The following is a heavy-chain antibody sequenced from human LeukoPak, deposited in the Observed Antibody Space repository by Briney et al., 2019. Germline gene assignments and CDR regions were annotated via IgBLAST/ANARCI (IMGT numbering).Heavy chain of an antibody. CDR1: GYTFTSYG. Sequence: ASVKVSCKASGYTFTSYGISWVRQAPGQGLEWMGLISAYNGKTNYAQKLQGRVTMTTDTSTSTAYMELRSLRSDETAVYYCARRERSGSYGYWGQGTLVTVSS. J-gene: IGHJ4*02. D-gene: IGHD1-26*01. CDR2: ISAYNGKT. V-gene: IGHV1-18*01. CDR3: ARRERSGSYGY.